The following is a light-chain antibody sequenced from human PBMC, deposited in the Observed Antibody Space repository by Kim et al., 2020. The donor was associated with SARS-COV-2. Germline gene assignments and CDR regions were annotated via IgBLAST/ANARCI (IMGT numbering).Light chain of an antibody. V-gene: IGLV3-19*01. CDR2: ARN. CDR3: NSRDIRDHHVM. CDR1: SLRTNS. J-gene: IGLJ3*02. Sequence: SSELTQDPAVYVDLGQTVTMTCQGDSLRTNSASWYQQKPGQAPVLVIFARNHRPSGIPDRFSGSSSGNTASLTITESQAEDEADYFCNSRDIRDHHVMFG.